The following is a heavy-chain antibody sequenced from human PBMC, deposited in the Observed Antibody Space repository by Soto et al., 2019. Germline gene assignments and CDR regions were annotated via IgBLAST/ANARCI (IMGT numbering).Heavy chain of an antibody. CDR1: GFSFVDYA. J-gene: IGHJ3*01. Sequence: EVQLAESGGGLVQPGRSLRLSCEASGFSFVDYAMHWVRQVPGQGLEWVSGISWDGGYTGYADSVKGRFTISSDNSKKAVYLQMNRLRVEDTALYYCVKDEGVCNTISCKDAFDYWGQGTKVAVS. V-gene: IGHV3-9*01. D-gene: IGHD3-3*01. CDR3: VKDEGVCNTISCKDAFDY. CDR2: ISWDGGYT.